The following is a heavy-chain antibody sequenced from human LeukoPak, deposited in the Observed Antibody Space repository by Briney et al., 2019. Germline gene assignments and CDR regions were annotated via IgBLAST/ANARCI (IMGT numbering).Heavy chain of an antibody. V-gene: IGHV3-21*05. CDR2: ISGSGNYI. CDR3: ARMSVDSSGP. D-gene: IGHD3-22*01. J-gene: IGHJ5*02. CDR1: GLTFSSFS. Sequence: GGSLRLSCVASGLTFSSFSMNWVRQAPGKGLEWVSYISGSGNYIHYSDSVKGRFSISRDNAKNSLYLQMNSLRVEDTAVYYCARMSVDSSGPWGQGILVTVSS.